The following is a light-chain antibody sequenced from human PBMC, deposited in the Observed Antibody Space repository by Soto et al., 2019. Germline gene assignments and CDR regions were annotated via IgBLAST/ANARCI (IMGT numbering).Light chain of an antibody. Sequence: DIPMTQSPSSLSASVGDRVTISCRASQAITNYLNWYQQKPGKAPKFLIYTSSNLQGGVSSRFSGSGSGTDFPLSITSLQREDFAALLCHHGFITPPVFGPGTKVDV. CDR1: QAITNY. V-gene: IGKV1-39*01. CDR3: HHGFITPPV. CDR2: TSS. J-gene: IGKJ3*01.